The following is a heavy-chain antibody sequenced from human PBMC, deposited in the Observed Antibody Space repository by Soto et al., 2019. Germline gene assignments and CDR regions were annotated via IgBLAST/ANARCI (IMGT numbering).Heavy chain of an antibody. V-gene: IGHV3-7*01. D-gene: IGHD2-8*01. CDR3: SRALIGYSIKY. Sequence: EVPLVESGGGLVQPGGSLRLSCAASGFTFSSYWMIWVRQAPGKGLEWVANIKQDGSEKYYVDSVKGRFTISRDNAKNSLYLQMRSLRAEDTAVYYWSRALIGYSIKYWGQGTLVTVSS. CDR2: IKQDGSEK. CDR1: GFTFSSYW. J-gene: IGHJ1*01.